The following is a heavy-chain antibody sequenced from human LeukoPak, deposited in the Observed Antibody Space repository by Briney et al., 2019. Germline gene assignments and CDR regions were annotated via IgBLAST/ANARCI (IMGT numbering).Heavy chain of an antibody. Sequence: PGGSLRLSCAASGFTFNSYGMHWVRQAPGKGLEWVAVIWYDGSHQYYMDSVRGRFTISRDNSKNTLDLQMNSLRGEDTAVYYCARSAYYDLYYMDVWGKGTTVTVSS. CDR2: IWYDGSHQ. J-gene: IGHJ6*03. CDR3: ARSAYYDLYYMDV. V-gene: IGHV3-33*01. CDR1: GFTFNSYG.